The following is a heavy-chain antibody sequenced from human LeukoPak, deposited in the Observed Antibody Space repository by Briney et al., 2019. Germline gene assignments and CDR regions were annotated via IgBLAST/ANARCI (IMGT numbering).Heavy chain of an antibody. CDR3: ARGSCSSTSCYGGVFDY. V-gene: IGHV3-48*03. CDR2: ISHSGETI. D-gene: IGHD2-2*01. CDR1: GFTFSTYE. Sequence: GGSLRLSCAASGFTFSTYEMNWVRQAPGKGLEWVSFISHSGETIYYADSVKGRFTISRDDAKKSLYLQMNSLRDEDTAVYYCARGSCSSTSCYGGVFDYWGQGTLVTVSS. J-gene: IGHJ4*02.